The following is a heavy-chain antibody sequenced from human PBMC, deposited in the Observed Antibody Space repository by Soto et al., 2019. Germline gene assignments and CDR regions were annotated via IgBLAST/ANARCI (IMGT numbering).Heavy chain of an antibody. CDR2: INAGNGNT. J-gene: IGHJ6*03. Sequence: ASVKVSCKASGYTFTSYAMHWVRQAPGQRLEWMGWINAGNGNTKYSQKFQGRVTITRDTSASTAYMELSSLRSEDTAVYYCARVVGYCSGGSCYSYNYYYYMDVWGKGTTVTVSS. V-gene: IGHV1-3*01. CDR1: GYTFTSYA. CDR3: ARVVGYCSGGSCYSYNYYYYMDV. D-gene: IGHD2-15*01.